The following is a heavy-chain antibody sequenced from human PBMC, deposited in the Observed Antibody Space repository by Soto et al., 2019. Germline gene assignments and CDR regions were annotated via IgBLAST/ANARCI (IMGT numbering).Heavy chain of an antibody. J-gene: IGHJ4*02. CDR3: VRYGVAATN. CDR1: GYIFITYN. V-gene: IGHV1-8*01. Sequence: SLKVSCTASGYIFITYNINWVRQATGRGLEWMGWMNPNSGNTGYAQKFQDRITLTRDTSITTAYLELSSLRSDDTAVYFCVRYGVAATNWGQGTQVTVSS. CDR2: MNPNSGNT. D-gene: IGHD2-8*01.